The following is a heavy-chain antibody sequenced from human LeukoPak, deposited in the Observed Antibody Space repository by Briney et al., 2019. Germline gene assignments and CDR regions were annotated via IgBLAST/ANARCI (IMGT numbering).Heavy chain of an antibody. V-gene: IGHV3-30*02. CDR1: GFTFSSYG. CDR2: IRYDGSNK. D-gene: IGHD2-15*01. Sequence: GGSLRLSCAASGFTFSSYGMHWVRQAPGKGLEWVAFIRYDGSNKYYADSVKGRFTISRDNSKNTLYLQMNSLRAEDTAVYYGAKDLPVGYCSGGSCYAGPEFDPWGQGTLVTVSS. J-gene: IGHJ5*02. CDR3: AKDLPVGYCSGGSCYAGPEFDP.